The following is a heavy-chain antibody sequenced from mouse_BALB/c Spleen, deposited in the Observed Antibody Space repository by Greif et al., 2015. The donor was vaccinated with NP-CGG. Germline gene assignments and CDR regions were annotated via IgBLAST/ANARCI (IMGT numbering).Heavy chain of an antibody. D-gene: IGHD2-4*01. CDR3: ATPYDYGNWYFDV. V-gene: IGHV1-14*01. CDR1: GYTFTSYV. CDR2: INPYNDGT. Sequence: VQLQQSGPELVKPGASVKMSCKASGYTFTSYVMHWVKQKPGQGLEWIGYINPYNDGTKYNEKFKGKATLTSDKSSSTAYMELSSLTSEDSAVYYCATPYDYGNWYFDVWGAGTTVTVSS. J-gene: IGHJ1*01.